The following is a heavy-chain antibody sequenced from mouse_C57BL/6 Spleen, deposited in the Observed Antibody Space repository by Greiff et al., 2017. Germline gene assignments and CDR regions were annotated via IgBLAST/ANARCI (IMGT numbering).Heavy chain of an antibody. CDR1: GFTFSDYY. CDR3: ARDHGSSYGYFDV. Sequence: EVHLVESEGGLVQPGSSMKLSCTASGFTFSDYYMAWVRQVPEKGLEWVANINYDGSSTYYLDSLKSRFIISRDNAKNILYLQMSSLKSEDTATYYCARDHGSSYGYFDVWGTGTTGTVSS. V-gene: IGHV5-16*01. J-gene: IGHJ1*03. CDR2: INYDGSST. D-gene: IGHD1-1*01.